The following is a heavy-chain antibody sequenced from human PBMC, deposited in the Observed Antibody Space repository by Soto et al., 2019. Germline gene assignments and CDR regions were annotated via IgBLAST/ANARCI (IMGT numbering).Heavy chain of an antibody. CDR3: ARHVHGAFDI. CDR2: IYPGDSDT. Sequence: ESLKISSRGSGYSFASYWIGWVRQMPGKGLEWMGIIYPGDSDTRYSPSLQGQVTISADKSISTAYLQWSSLKASDTAMYYCARHVHGAFDIWGQGTMVTVSS. CDR1: GYSFASYW. V-gene: IGHV5-51*01. J-gene: IGHJ3*02.